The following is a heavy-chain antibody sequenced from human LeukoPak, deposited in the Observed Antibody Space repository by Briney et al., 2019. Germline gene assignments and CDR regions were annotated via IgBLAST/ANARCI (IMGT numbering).Heavy chain of an antibody. CDR2: ISSSGSTI. J-gene: IGHJ6*02. V-gene: IGHV3-48*03. CDR1: GFTFSSYE. CDR3: ARSHSSYYYYGMDV. D-gene: IGHD6-6*01. Sequence: GGSLRLSCAASGFTFSSYEMNWVRQAPGKGLEWVSYISSSGSTIYYADSVKGRFTISRDNSKNTLYLQMNSLRAEDTAVYYCARSHSSYYYYGMDVWGQGTTVTVSS.